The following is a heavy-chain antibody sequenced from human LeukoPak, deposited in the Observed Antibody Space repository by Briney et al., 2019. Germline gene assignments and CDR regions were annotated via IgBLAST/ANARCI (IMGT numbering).Heavy chain of an antibody. J-gene: IGHJ6*03. CDR3: ARIGASYDFWAGFYRYYMDV. V-gene: IGHV1-8*03. Sequence: ASVKVSCKASGFTFTSYDINWVRQATGQGLEWMGRVNPKSGDTGYAQKFQGRVTITSNTSISTDYMELSSLRSEDTAVYYCARIGASYDFWAGFYRYYMDVWGKGTTVTVSS. D-gene: IGHD3-3*01. CDR1: GFTFTSYD. CDR2: VNPKSGDT.